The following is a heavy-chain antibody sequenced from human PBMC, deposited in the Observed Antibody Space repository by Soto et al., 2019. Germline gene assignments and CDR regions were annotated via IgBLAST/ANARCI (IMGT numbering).Heavy chain of an antibody. D-gene: IGHD2-2*01. CDR3: AKRGDIVEVSRTFVGYGMDV. CDR2: IYSGGST. Sequence: PGGSLRLSCAASGFTVSSNYMSWVRQAPGKGLEWVSVIYSGGSTYYADSVRGRFTISRDNSKNTLYLQMKSLRAEDTAVYYCAKRGDIVEVSRTFVGYGMDVWGQGTTVTVSS. J-gene: IGHJ6*02. CDR1: GFTVSSNY. V-gene: IGHV3-53*01.